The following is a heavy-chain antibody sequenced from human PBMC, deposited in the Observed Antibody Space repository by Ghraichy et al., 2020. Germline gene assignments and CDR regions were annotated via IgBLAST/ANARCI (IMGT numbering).Heavy chain of an antibody. CDR2: ISGRGSTT. CDR1: GFTFNSYA. CDR3: AKETQRTTAAGPIDY. D-gene: IGHD6-13*01. Sequence: SCAGSGFTFNSYAMNWVRQAPGKGLEWVSIISGRGSTTYYADSVKGRFTISRDNSKNILYLQMNSLRAKDTAVYYCAKETQRTTAAGPIDYWGQGTMVTVS. J-gene: IGHJ4*02. V-gene: IGHV3-23*01.